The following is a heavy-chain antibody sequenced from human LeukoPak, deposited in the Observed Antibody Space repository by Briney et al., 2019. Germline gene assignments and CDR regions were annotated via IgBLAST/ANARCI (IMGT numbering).Heavy chain of an antibody. J-gene: IGHJ4*02. Sequence: PGGSLRLSCAASGFTFSSYAMSWVRQAPGKGLEWVSAISGSGGGTYYADSVKGRFTISRDSSRDTVYLQMNSLRAEDTALYFCAKTPDYYGSGSSSYIDCWGQGTLVSASS. V-gene: IGHV3-23*01. CDR1: GFTFSSYA. CDR3: AKTPDYYGSGSSSYIDC. CDR2: ISGSGGGT. D-gene: IGHD3-10*01.